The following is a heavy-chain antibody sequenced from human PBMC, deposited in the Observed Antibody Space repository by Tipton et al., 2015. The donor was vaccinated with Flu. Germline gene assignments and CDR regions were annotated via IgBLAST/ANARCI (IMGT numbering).Heavy chain of an antibody. CDR1: GGSISTDDFY. Sequence: TLSLTCSVSGGSISTDDFYWSWFRQTPGRGLEWIGCFYHSGSNYYNPSLRSRVTISLDTSKNQLSLQLKSVTAADTATYYCARGNAYDVWGQGTMVTVS. CDR2: FYHSGSN. V-gene: IGHV4-30-4*01. J-gene: IGHJ3*01. CDR3: ARGNAYDV.